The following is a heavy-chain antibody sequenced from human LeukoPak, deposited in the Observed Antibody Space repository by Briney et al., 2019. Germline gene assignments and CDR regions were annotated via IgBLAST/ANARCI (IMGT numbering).Heavy chain of an antibody. CDR3: ARVLYYYDSSGYRWDAFDI. J-gene: IGHJ3*02. D-gene: IGHD3-22*01. Sequence: ASVKVSCKASGYTFTSYDINWVRQATGQGLEWMGWMNPNSGNTGYAQKFQGRVTMTRNTSISTAYMELSSLRSEDTAVYYCARVLYYYDSSGYRWDAFDIWGQGTTVTVSS. CDR2: MNPNSGNT. CDR1: GYTFTSYD. V-gene: IGHV1-8*01.